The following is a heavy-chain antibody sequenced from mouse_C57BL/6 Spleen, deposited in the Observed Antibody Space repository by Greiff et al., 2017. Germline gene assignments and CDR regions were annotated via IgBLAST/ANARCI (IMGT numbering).Heavy chain of an antibody. CDR2: IRNKANGYTT. CDR1: GFTFTDYY. V-gene: IGHV7-3*01. CDR3: ARYDYDYAMDY. Sequence: EVNVVESGGGLVQPGGSLSLSCAASGFTFTDYYMSWVRQPPGKALEWLGFIRNKANGYTTEYSASVKGRFTISRDNSQSILYLQMNALRAEDSATDYCARYDYDYAMDYWGQGTSVTVSS. D-gene: IGHD2-4*01. J-gene: IGHJ4*01.